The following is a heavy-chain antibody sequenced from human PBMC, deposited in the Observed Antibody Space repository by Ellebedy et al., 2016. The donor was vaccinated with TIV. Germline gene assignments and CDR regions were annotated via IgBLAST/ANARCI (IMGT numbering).Heavy chain of an antibody. V-gene: IGHV3-23*01. CDR3: TKRADNWGFFDF. CDR2: VAERDGRT. J-gene: IGHJ4*01. CDR1: GFTFNNYG. D-gene: IGHD1-1*01. Sequence: GESLKISCAASGFTFNNYGMSWVRQAPGKGLEWVSAVAERDGRTFYADSVKGRFSISRDNFQNTLFLHMHSLAAGDTAIYYCTKRADNWGFFDFWGHGTLVTVSS.